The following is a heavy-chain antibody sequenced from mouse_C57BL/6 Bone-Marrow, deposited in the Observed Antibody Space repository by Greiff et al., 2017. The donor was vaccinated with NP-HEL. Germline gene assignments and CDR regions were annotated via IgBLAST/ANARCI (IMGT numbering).Heavy chain of an antibody. CDR2: ISSGSSTI. CDR1: GFTFSDYG. J-gene: IGHJ3*01. Sequence: EVQGVESGGGLVKPGGSLKLSCAASGFTFSDYGMRWVRPAPEKGLEWVAYISSGSSTIYYADTVKGRFTISRDNAKNTLFLQMTSLRSEDTAMYYCAREDYGGAYWGQGTLVTVSA. CDR3: AREDYGGAY. V-gene: IGHV5-17*01. D-gene: IGHD2-4*01.